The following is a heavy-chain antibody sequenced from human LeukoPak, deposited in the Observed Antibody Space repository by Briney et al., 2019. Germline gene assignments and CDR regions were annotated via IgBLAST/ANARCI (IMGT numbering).Heavy chain of an antibody. CDR3: ANEFYYGSGSYSGV. J-gene: IGHJ4*02. Sequence: GGSLRLSCAASGFTFSNYGMHWVRQAPGKGLEWVALIWYDGSNKEYADSVKGRFTISRDNSKNTLYLQMTNLRAEDTAVYYCANEFYYGSGSYSGVWGQGSLVTVSS. CDR2: IWYDGSNK. V-gene: IGHV3-33*06. CDR1: GFTFSNYG. D-gene: IGHD3-10*01.